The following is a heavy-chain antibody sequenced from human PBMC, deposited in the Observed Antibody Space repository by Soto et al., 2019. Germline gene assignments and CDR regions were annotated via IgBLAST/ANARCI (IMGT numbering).Heavy chain of an antibody. J-gene: IGHJ4*02. CDR1: TFTFASYW. CDR3: ARGGGSIGGTIDS. CDR2: IKQDGSEK. V-gene: IGHV3-7*05. D-gene: IGHD4-17*01. Sequence: EMQLVESGGGLVQPGGSLRLSCEASTFTFASYWMSWVRRAPGKGLEWVANIKQDGSEKYYVDSVKGRFTISRDNAKNSVYLQMNSLRAEDTAVYYCARGGGSIGGTIDSWGQGTLVTVSS.